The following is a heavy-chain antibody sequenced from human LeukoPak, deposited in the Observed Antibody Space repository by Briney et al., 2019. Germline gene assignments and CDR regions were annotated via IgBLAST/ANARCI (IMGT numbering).Heavy chain of an antibody. J-gene: IGHJ4*02. V-gene: IGHV3-21*06. Sequence: GGSLRLSCAASGFTFSSYSMNWVRRAPGKGLEWVSSISSSSTYIYYADSVKGRFTISRDNVKNSLYLQMNSLRAEDTAVYYCARRYCSSTNCYAFDNWGQGTLVTVSP. D-gene: IGHD2-2*01. CDR3: ARRYCSSTNCYAFDN. CDR1: GFTFSSYS. CDR2: ISSSSTYI.